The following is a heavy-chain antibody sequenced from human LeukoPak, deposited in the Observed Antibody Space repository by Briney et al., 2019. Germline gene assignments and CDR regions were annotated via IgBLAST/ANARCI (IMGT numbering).Heavy chain of an antibody. Sequence: WGSLRLSCAASGFTFSSYSMNWVRQAPGKGREWVSYISSSSSTIYYADSVKGRFTISRDNAKNSLYLQMNSLRAEDTAVYYCARDRGRFSSGWYSNWFDPWGQGTLVTVSS. V-gene: IGHV3-48*01. CDR1: GFTFSSYS. CDR3: ARDRGRFSSGWYSNWFDP. D-gene: IGHD6-19*01. J-gene: IGHJ5*02. CDR2: ISSSSSTI.